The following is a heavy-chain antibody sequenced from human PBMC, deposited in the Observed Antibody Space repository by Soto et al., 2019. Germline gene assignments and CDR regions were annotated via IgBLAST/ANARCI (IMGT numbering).Heavy chain of an antibody. CDR1: GYTLTSYY. D-gene: IGHD6-6*01. V-gene: IGHV1-46*03. CDR3: ARGLASGDY. CDR2: INPNGGST. Sequence: QVQLVQSGAEVKEPGASVKVSCKASGYTLTSYYIHWIRQAPGQGLEWMGIINPNGGSTNYAQSFQGRVTITRDTSTSTVYNDLSSLRSEYTAVYYCARGLASGDYWGQGTLVTVPS. J-gene: IGHJ4*02.